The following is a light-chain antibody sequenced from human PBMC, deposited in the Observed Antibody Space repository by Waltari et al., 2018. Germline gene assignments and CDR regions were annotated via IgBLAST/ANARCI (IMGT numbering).Light chain of an antibody. J-gene: IGLJ3*02. Sequence: QSALTQPPSASGSPGQSVTISCTGTSSDVGNYKYVSWYQQHPGKAPKLMIYEVSKRPSGVPARFSGSKSGNTASLIVSGLQAEDEADYYCNSYAGSNNWVFGGGTKLTVL. V-gene: IGLV2-8*01. CDR1: SSDVGNYKY. CDR2: EVS. CDR3: NSYAGSNNWV.